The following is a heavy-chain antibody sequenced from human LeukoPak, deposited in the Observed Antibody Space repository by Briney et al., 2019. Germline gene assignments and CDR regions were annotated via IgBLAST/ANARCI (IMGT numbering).Heavy chain of an antibody. D-gene: IGHD5-12*01. CDR1: GGSISSYY. V-gene: IGHV4-59*12. Sequence: SETLSLTCTVSGGSISSYYWSWIRQPPGKGLEWIGYIYYSGSTNYNPSLKSRVTISVDTSKNQFSLKLSSVTAADTAVYYCASRGYSGYDYVDYWGQGTLVTVSS. CDR2: IYYSGST. J-gene: IGHJ4*02. CDR3: ASRGYSGYDYVDY.